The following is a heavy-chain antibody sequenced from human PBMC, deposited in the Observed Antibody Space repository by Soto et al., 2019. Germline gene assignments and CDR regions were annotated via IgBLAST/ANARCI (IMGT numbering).Heavy chain of an antibody. D-gene: IGHD2-8*01. V-gene: IGHV4-59*01. CDR1: GGSISRYY. Sequence: SETLSLTCIVSGGSISRYYWSWIRQPPGKGLEWIGYAYYSGDTGYNPSLQSRVTMAVDTSKNQVSLKLTSVTAADTAVYYCARDRSTYGGGGTGEVKENWFDPWGQGALVTVSS. J-gene: IGHJ5*02. CDR2: AYYSGDT. CDR3: ARDRSTYGGGGTGEVKENWFDP.